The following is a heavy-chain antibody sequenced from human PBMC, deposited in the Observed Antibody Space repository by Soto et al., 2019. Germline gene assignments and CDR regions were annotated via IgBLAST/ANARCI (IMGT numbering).Heavy chain of an antibody. J-gene: IGHJ6*02. V-gene: IGHV1-69*13. D-gene: IGHD5-18*01. CDR3: ARGRLPADSNYHYGMDV. CDR1: GGTFSSYA. Sequence: SVKVSCKASGGTFSSYAISWVRQAPGQGLEWMGGIIPIFGTANYAQKFQGRVTITADESTSTAYMGLSSLRSEDTAVYYCARGRLPADSNYHYGMDVWGQGTTVTASS. CDR2: IIPIFGTA.